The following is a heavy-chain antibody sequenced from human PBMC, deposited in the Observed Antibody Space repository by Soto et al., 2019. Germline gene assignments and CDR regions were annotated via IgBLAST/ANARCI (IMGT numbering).Heavy chain of an antibody. CDR3: ARVYDSSGYYHASGYYYYGMDV. J-gene: IGHJ6*04. V-gene: IGHV1-69*13. Sequence: SVKVSCKASGGTFSSYAISWVRQAPGQGLEWMGGIIPIFGTANYAQKFQGRVTITADESTSTAYMELSSLRSEDTAVYYCARVYDSSGYYHASGYYYYGMDVWGKGTTVTVSS. D-gene: IGHD3-22*01. CDR2: IIPIFGTA. CDR1: GGTFSSYA.